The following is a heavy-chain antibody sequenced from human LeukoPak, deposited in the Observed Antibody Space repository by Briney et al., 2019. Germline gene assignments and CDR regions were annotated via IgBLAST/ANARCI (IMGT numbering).Heavy chain of an antibody. D-gene: IGHD1-26*01. V-gene: IGHV3-72*01. CDR2: ARSKANNYST. CDR1: GFIFSDHY. Sequence: PGGSLRLSCAASGFIFSDHYMDWVRQAPGKGLEWVGRARSKANNYSTEYAASVKGRFTISRDDSQNSLYLQMNSLKPEDTAVYFCSVSIVAVPFFDNWGQGTLVTVSS. J-gene: IGHJ4*02. CDR3: SVSIVAVPFFDN.